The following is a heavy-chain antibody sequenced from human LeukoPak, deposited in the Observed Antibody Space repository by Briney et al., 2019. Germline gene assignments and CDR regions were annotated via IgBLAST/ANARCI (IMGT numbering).Heavy chain of an antibody. J-gene: IGHJ3*01. Sequence: GGSLRLSCAASGFSFSSYSMNWVRQAPGKGLEWVSSISSSTYIYYADSVKGRFTISRDNAKNSLYLQMNSLRAEDTAVYYCAKTLTFYYDSSAYDAFDFWGQGTMVTVSS. V-gene: IGHV3-21*01. CDR2: ISSSTYI. CDR3: AKTLTFYYDSSAYDAFDF. CDR1: GFSFSSYS. D-gene: IGHD3-22*01.